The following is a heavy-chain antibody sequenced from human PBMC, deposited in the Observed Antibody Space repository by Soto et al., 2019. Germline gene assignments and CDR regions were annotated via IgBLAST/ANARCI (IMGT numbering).Heavy chain of an antibody. Sequence: PGGSLRLSCAASGFTFSHYPVHWVRQAPGKGLEWVAVTSSDGNLKYYADSVKGRFTISRDNSKNTLYLQMSSLRTDDTAVYYCARQPVVGVWLNDYWGQGTLVTVS. CDR1: GFTFSHYP. D-gene: IGHD6-6*01. CDR3: ARQPVVGVWLNDY. V-gene: IGHV3-30-3*01. J-gene: IGHJ4*02. CDR2: TSSDGNLK.